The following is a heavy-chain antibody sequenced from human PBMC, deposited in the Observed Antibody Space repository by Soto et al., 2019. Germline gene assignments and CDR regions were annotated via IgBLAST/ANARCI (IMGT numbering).Heavy chain of an antibody. CDR3: ARVPRYGSGLGY. D-gene: IGHD3-10*01. CDR2: INHSGST. J-gene: IGHJ4*02. V-gene: IGHV4-34*01. CDR1: GGSFSGYY. Sequence: SETLSLTCAVYGGSFSGYYWSWIRQPPGEGLEWIGEINHSGSTNYNPSLKSRVTISVDTSKNQFSLKLSSVTAADTAVYYCARVPRYGSGLGYWGQGTLVTVSS.